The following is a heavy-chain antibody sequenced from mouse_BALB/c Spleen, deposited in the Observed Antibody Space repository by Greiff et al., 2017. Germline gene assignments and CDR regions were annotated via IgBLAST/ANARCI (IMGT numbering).Heavy chain of an antibody. V-gene: IGHV5-6*01. CDR1: GFTFSSYG. Sequence: EVKLVESGGDLVKPGGSLKLSCAASGFTFSSYGMSWVRQTPDKRLEWVATISSGGSYTYYPDSVKGRFTISRDNAKNTLYLQMSSLKSEDTAMYYCARLSDFYYFDYWGQGTTLTVSS. D-gene: IGHD6-2*01. CDR3: ARLSDFYYFDY. J-gene: IGHJ2*01. CDR2: ISSGGSYT.